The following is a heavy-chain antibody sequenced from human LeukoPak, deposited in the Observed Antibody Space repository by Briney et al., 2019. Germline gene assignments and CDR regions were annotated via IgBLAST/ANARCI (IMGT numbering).Heavy chain of an antibody. CDR2: ISYSGRST. V-gene: IGHV3-23*01. CDR3: AKSWEFQLSFFDS. Sequence: GGSLRLSCAASGFTFSSYGMHWVRQAPGKGLEWLSTISYSGRSTYYADSVKGRFTISRDNSMDTLYLQMNSLRAEDTAVYYCAKSWEFQLSFFDSWGQGTLVTVSS. CDR1: GFTFSSYG. D-gene: IGHD3-10*01. J-gene: IGHJ4*02.